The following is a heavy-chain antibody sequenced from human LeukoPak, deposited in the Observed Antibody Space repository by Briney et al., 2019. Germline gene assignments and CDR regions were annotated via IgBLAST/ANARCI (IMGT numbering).Heavy chain of an antibody. Sequence: ASVKVSCKASGYTFSSYYFHWVRQAPGQGLEWMGLINPSGGATTFAQKFQGRVTMTRDMSTGTVFMELSSLRSDDTAVYFCARNYYDTAGHFGYWGQGTLVTVSP. V-gene: IGHV1-46*01. D-gene: IGHD3-22*01. CDR1: GYTFSSYY. CDR3: ARNYYDTAGHFGY. J-gene: IGHJ4*02. CDR2: INPSGGAT.